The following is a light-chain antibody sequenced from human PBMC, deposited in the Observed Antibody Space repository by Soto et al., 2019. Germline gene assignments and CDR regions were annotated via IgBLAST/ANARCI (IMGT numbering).Light chain of an antibody. CDR2: DVS. CDR3: TSYTTSSTLV. CDR1: SSDVGGYNY. V-gene: IGLV2-14*01. Sequence: QSALTQPASVSGSPGQSITISCTGTSSDVGGYNYVSWYQQYPGKAPKLMIYDVSNRPSGVSNRSSGSKSGNTAYLTISELQSGNEANYYCTSYTTSSTLVFGTGTKVTVL. J-gene: IGLJ1*01.